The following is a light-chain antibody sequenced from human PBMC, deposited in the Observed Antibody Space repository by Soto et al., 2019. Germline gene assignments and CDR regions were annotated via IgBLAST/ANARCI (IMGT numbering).Light chain of an antibody. J-gene: IGKJ1*01. CDR3: QQYGSLRT. CDR2: GAS. CDR1: QSVSSSY. Sequence: LSQSPGAVSLYTGERATLSCRASQSVSSSYLAWYQQKPGQAPRLLIYGASSRATGIPDRFSGSGSGTDFTLTIIRLEPEDFAVYYCQQYGSLRTFGQGTKVDI. V-gene: IGKV3-20*01.